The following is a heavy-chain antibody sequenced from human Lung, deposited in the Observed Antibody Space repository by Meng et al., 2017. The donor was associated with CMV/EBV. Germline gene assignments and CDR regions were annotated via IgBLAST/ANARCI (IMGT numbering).Heavy chain of an antibody. V-gene: IGHV4-31*02. CDR3: ARASYGAGSPLGESWFDP. CDR1: GGCVSSGGFS. J-gene: IGHJ5*02. CDR2: IHSSGGT. Sequence: GPGWMKPLATLSVSWMFSGGCVSSGGFSWSWIRQHPGKGLEWIGYIHSSGGTYYNPTLRSRLTISVDTSKNQFSLKLSSVTAADTAVYYCARASYGAGSPLGESWFDPWGQGTLVTVSS. D-gene: IGHD3-10*01.